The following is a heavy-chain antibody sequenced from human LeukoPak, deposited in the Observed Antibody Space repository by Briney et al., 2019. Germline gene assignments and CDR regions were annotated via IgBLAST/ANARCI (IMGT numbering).Heavy chain of an antibody. D-gene: IGHD1-26*01. J-gene: IGHJ4*02. CDR2: ISGYSGNT. Sequence: ASVKVSCKASGYTFSDYGISWVRQAPGQGLEWMGWISGYSGNTNYAQKLQGRVTVTTDTSTSTAYMELRSLKSDDTAVYYCGRSREGLYSGSSLDYWGQGTLVTVSS. CDR1: GYTFSDYG. V-gene: IGHV1-18*01. CDR3: GRSREGLYSGSSLDY.